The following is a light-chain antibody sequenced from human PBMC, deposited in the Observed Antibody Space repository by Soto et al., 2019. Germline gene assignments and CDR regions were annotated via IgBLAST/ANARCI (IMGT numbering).Light chain of an antibody. CDR3: HHYGST. V-gene: IGKV3-20*01. CDR1: QTITSTY. CDR2: GAS. Sequence: EIVLTQSPGTLSLSPGERATLSCRASQTITSTYLAWYQQKPGQAPRLLIYGASSRATGIPDRFSGSGSETDFTLNIRRLEPEDFAVYYCHHYGSTFGQGTKVEIK. J-gene: IGKJ1*01.